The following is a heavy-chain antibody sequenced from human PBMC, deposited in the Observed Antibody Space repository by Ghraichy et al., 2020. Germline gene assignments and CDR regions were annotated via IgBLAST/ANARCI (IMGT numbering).Heavy chain of an antibody. Sequence: SETLSLTCTVSGGSISSSSYYWGWIRQPPGKGLEWIGSIYNSGNTYYNSSLKSRVTISVDTSKNQFSLQLSSVTAADTAVDYCAGSRSSTSFYLVGWGQGTLVTVSS. D-gene: IGHD2-2*01. J-gene: IGHJ4*02. CDR3: AGSRSSTSFYLVG. CDR1: GGSISSSSYY. V-gene: IGHV4-39*01. CDR2: IYNSGNT.